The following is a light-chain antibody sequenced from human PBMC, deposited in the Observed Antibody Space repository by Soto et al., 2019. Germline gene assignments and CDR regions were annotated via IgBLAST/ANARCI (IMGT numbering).Light chain of an antibody. CDR1: SSNIGAGYD. J-gene: IGLJ3*02. V-gene: IGLV1-40*01. CDR2: NTI. Sequence: QSVLTQPPSVSGAPGQRVTISCTGSSSNIGAGYDVQWYQQVPGTAPKLLISNTINRPSGVPDRFSGSRSDTSAYLAITGIQADDEADYYCQSYDRSLSGWVFGGGTKLTVL. CDR3: QSYDRSLSGWV.